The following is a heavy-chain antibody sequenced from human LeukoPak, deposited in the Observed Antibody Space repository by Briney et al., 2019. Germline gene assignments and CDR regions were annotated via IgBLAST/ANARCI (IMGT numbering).Heavy chain of an antibody. D-gene: IGHD3-10*01. Sequence: PSETLSLTCAVYGGSFSGYYWSWIRQPPGKGLEWIGEINRSGSTNYNPSLKSRVTISVDTSKNQFSLKLSSVTAADTAVYYCAKAVRAKRGYYYYMDVWGKGTTVTVSS. CDR2: INRSGST. V-gene: IGHV4-34*01. CDR3: AKAVRAKRGYYYYMDV. J-gene: IGHJ6*03. CDR1: GGSFSGYY.